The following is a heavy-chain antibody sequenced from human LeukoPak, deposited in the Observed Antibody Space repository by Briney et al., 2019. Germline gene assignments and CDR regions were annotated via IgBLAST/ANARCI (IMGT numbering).Heavy chain of an antibody. V-gene: IGHV4-34*01. CDR3: ARKGLRPLEWLSEYFFDY. D-gene: IGHD3-3*01. Sequence: KPSETLSLTCAVYGESFDGYYWSWIRQSPGKGLEWIGHINHVGITNHNPSLKRRVTISVDTTKNQFTLKVRSVTAADTGVYFCARKGLRPLEWLSEYFFDYWGQGTLVSAAS. J-gene: IGHJ4*02. CDR1: GESFDGYY. CDR2: INHVGIT.